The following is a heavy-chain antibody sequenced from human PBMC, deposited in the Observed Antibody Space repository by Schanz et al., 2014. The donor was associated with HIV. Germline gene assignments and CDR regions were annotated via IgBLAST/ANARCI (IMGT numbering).Heavy chain of an antibody. D-gene: IGHD6-6*01. CDR2: IKKDGSEK. Sequence: EVQLLDSGGGLVQPGGSLRLSCAASGFNFRNSWMTWVRQAPGKGLEWVGDIKKDGSEKHYAGSVKGRFTISRDNSKNTLYLQMNSLRTEDTAVYYCVGHGSSSSWGLGTLVTVSS. V-gene: IGHV3-7*01. CDR1: GFNFRNSW. CDR3: VGHGSSSS. J-gene: IGHJ5*02.